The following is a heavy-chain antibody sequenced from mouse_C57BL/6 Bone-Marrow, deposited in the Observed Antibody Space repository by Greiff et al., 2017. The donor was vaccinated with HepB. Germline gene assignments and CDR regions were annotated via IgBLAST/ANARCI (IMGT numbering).Heavy chain of an antibody. CDR1: GFNIKDDY. J-gene: IGHJ4*01. CDR3: TLGDYYGRGMDY. D-gene: IGHD1-1*01. V-gene: IGHV14-4*01. CDR2: IDPENGDT. Sequence: EVKLVESGAELVRPGASVKLSCTASGFNIKDDYMHWVKQRPEQGLEWIGWIDPENGDTEYASKFQGKATITADTSSNTAYLQLSSLTSEDTAVYYCTLGDYYGRGMDYWGQGTSVTVSS.